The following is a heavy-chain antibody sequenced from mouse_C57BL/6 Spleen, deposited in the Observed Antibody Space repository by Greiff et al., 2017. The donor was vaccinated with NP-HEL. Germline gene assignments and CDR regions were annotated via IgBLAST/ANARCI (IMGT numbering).Heavy chain of an antibody. V-gene: IGHV1-5*01. CDR2: IYPGNSDT. J-gene: IGHJ4*01. Sequence: EVQLQQSGTVLARPGASVKMSCKTSGYTFTSYWMHWVKQRPGQGLEWIGAIYPGNSDTSYNQKFKGKAKLTAVTSASTAYMELSSLTNEDSAVYYCTSSYYYGSSYDYYAMDYWGQGTSVTVSS. CDR1: GYTFTSYW. D-gene: IGHD1-1*01. CDR3: TSSYYYGSSYDYYAMDY.